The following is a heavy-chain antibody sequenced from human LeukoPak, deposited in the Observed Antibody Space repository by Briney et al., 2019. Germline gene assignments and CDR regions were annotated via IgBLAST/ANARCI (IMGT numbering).Heavy chain of an antibody. CDR2: IYTSGST. J-gene: IGHJ4*02. V-gene: IGHV4-61*02. Sequence: SETLSLACTVSGGSISSGSYYWSWIRQPAGKGLEWIGRIYTSGSTNYNPSLKSRVTISVDTSKNQFSLKLSSVTAADTAVYYCARVEGYCSSTSCYTVDYWGQGTLVTVSS. CDR1: GGSISSGSYY. CDR3: ARVEGYCSSTSCYTVDY. D-gene: IGHD2-2*02.